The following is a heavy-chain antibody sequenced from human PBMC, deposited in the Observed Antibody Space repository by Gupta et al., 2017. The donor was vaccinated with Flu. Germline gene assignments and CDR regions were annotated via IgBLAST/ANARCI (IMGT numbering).Heavy chain of an antibody. Sequence: EWMGLVDPEDGETIYAEKFQGRVTITADTSTDTAYMELSSLRSEDTAVYYCATDLSQLNSSGWYPPADYWGQGTLVTVSS. CDR2: VDPEDGET. V-gene: IGHV1-69-2*01. D-gene: IGHD6-19*01. CDR3: ATDLSQLNSSGWYPPADY. J-gene: IGHJ4*02.